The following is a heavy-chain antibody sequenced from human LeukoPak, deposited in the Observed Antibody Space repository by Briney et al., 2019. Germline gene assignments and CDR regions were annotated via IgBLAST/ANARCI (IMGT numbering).Heavy chain of an antibody. J-gene: IGHJ4*02. CDR1: GYSFTSYW. D-gene: IGHD3-9*01. V-gene: IGHV5-51*01. CDR3: ARLYSQGILTGYYRH. CDR2: IYPGDSDT. Sequence: GESLKISCKGSGYSFTSYWIGWVRQMPGKGLEWMGIIYPGDSDTRYSPSFQGQVTISADKSISTAYLQWSSLKASDTAMYYCARLYSQGILTGYYRHWGQGTLVTVSP.